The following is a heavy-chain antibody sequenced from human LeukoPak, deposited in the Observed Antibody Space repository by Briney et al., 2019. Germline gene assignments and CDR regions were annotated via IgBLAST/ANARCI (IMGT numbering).Heavy chain of an antibody. CDR2: IYYSGST. V-gene: IGHV4-39*07. Sequence: SETLSLTCTVSGGSISSGSYYWSWIRQPAGKGLEWIGRIYYSGSTYYNPSLKSRVTISVDTSKNQFSLKLSSVTAADTAVYYCARDPGISWYFDLWGRGTLVTVSS. CDR1: GGSISSGSYY. CDR3: ARDPGISWYFDL. J-gene: IGHJ2*01. D-gene: IGHD6-13*01.